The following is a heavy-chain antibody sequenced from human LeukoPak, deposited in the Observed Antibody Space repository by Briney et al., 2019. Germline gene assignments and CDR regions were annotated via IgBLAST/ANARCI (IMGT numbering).Heavy chain of an antibody. CDR3: ARDPFDAFDI. V-gene: IGHV4-30-2*01. J-gene: IGHJ3*02. Sequence: SETLSLTCAVSGGSISSGGYSWSCIRQPPGKGLEWIGYIYHSGSTYYNPSLKSRVTISVDRSKNQFSLKLSSVTAADTAVYYCARDPFDAFDIWGQGTMVTVSS. CDR1: GGSISSGGYS. CDR2: IYHSGST.